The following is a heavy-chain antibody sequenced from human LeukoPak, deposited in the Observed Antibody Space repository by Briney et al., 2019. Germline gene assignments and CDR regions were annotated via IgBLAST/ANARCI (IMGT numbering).Heavy chain of an antibody. CDR1: GFTFSSHR. CDR3: ARDLSGITGYTYGRGIDY. J-gene: IGHJ4*02. V-gene: IGHV3-7*01. CDR2: IKKDGGVK. D-gene: IGHD5-18*01. Sequence: GGSLRLSCAASGFTFSSHRMSWVRQAPGKGLEWVANIKKDGGVKYYVDSVKGRFTISRDNAKTSLYLQMNSLRAEDTAVYYCARDLSGITGYTYGRGIDYWGQGTLVTVSS.